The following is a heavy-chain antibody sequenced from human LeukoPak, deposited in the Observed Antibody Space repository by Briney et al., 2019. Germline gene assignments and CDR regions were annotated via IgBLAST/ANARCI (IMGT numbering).Heavy chain of an antibody. D-gene: IGHD1-26*01. V-gene: IGHV3-7*01. CDR2: IKEDGSQR. J-gene: IGHJ4*02. CDR3: ASNWGSYPDC. CDR1: GFTFSNYW. Sequence: GGSLRLSCAASGFTFSNYWMTWVRQAPGKGLERVANIKEDGSQRYYVDSVKGRFSISRDNAKNSLYLQMNSLRADDTALYYCASNWGSYPDCWGQGALVTVSS.